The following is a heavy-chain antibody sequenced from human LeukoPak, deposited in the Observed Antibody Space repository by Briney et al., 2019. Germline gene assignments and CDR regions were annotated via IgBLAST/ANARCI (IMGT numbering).Heavy chain of an antibody. CDR2: IYTNGDT. J-gene: IGHJ6*03. Sequence: SQTLSLTCTVSVGSISSSRYYWSWIRQPAGRRLEWIGRIYTNGDTYYNPSLKSRVTISIDTSKNQFSLKLSSMTAADTAVYYCARAKYCSGATCYSSYYYYLDVWGKGTTVTVSS. D-gene: IGHD2-15*01. V-gene: IGHV4-61*02. CDR1: VGSISSSRYY. CDR3: ARAKYCSGATCYSSYYYYLDV.